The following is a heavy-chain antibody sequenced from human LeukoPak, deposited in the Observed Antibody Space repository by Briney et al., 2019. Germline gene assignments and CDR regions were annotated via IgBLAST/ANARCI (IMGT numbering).Heavy chain of an antibody. Sequence: PSETLSLTCTVSGYSISSGYYWGWIRQPPGQGLEWIGSIYHSGSTYYNPSLKSRVTISVDTSKNQFSLKLSSVTAADTAVYYCARVYSGSYGYYFDYWGQGTLVTVSS. CDR1: GYSISSGYY. D-gene: IGHD1-26*01. J-gene: IGHJ4*02. CDR3: ARVYSGSYGYYFDY. CDR2: IYHSGST. V-gene: IGHV4-38-2*02.